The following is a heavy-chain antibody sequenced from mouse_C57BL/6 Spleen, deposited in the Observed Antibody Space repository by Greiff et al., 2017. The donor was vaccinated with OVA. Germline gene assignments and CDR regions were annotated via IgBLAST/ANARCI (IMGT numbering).Heavy chain of an antibody. CDR3: ARGGYSNFFAY. D-gene: IGHD2-5*01. CDR1: GYSITSGYY. V-gene: IGHV3-6*01. CDR2: ISYDGSN. Sequence: DVQLQESGPGLVKPSQSLSLTCSVTGYSITSGYYWNWIRQFPGNKLEWMGYISYDGSNNYNPSLKNRISITRDTSKNQFFLKLNSVTTEDTATYYCARGGYSNFFAYWGQGTLVTVSA. J-gene: IGHJ3*01.